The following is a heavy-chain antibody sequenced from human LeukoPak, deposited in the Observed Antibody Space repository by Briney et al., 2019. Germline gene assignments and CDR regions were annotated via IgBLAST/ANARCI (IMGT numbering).Heavy chain of an antibody. CDR1: GYTFANFA. CDR2: ITAYNNNR. V-gene: IGHV1-18*01. CDR3: ARGEGWFDP. Sequence: ASVKVSWKASGYTFANFAISWLRQAPGQGLEWMGWITAYNNNRNYAQNFQDRLTMTTDTSTSTAYMELRSLRSDDTAVYYCARGEGWFDPWGQGTLVTVSS. J-gene: IGHJ5*02.